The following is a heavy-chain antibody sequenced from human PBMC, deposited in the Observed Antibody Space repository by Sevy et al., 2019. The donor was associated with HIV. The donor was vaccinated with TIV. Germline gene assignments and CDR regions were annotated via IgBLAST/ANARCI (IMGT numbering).Heavy chain of an antibody. J-gene: IGHJ5*02. D-gene: IGHD4-4*01. CDR2: IKQDGSDK. CDR1: GFSFTWYW. CDR3: ARETDNSARWLDP. V-gene: IGHV3-7*01. Sequence: GGSMRLSCAASGFSFTWYWMSWVRQTPEKGLEWVANIKQDGSDKNYVDSVKGRFTISRDNAKNSLYLQMNSLTVEDTAAYYCARETDNSARWLDPWGQGTLVTVSS.